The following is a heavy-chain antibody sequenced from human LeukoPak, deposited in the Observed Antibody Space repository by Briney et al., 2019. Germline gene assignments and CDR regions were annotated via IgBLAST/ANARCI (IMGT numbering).Heavy chain of an antibody. CDR3: ARGSKMLGYNWFDP. CDR2: INHSGST. CDR1: GGSFSGYY. V-gene: IGHV4-34*01. Sequence: SETLSLTCAVYGGSFSGYYWNWIRQPPGKGLEWIGEINHSGSTYYIPSLKSRVTISVDTSKNQFSLKLSSVTAADTAVYYCARGSKMLGYNWFDPWGQGTLVTVSS. D-gene: IGHD1-26*01. J-gene: IGHJ5*02.